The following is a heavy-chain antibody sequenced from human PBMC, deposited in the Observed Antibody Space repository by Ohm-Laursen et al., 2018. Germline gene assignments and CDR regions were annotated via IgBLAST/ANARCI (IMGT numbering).Heavy chain of an antibody. D-gene: IGHD6-19*01. CDR3: ARLSSGWSY. CDR1: GFTFSSYA. CDR2: ISGSGGST. V-gene: IGHV3-23*01. Sequence: SLRLSCAASGFTFSSYAMSWVRQAPGKGLEWVSAISGSGGSTYYADSVKGRFTISRDNAKNSLYLQMNSLRAEDTAVYYCARLSSGWSYWGQGTLVTVSS. J-gene: IGHJ4*02.